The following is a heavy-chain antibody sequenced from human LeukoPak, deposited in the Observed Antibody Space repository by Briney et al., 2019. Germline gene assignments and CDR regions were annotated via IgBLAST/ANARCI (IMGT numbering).Heavy chain of an antibody. D-gene: IGHD2-2*02. CDR1: GYTFTSYG. Sequence: GASVKVSCKASGYTFTSYGISWVRQAPGQGLEWMAWISAYNGNTNYAQKLQGRVTMTTDTSTSTAYMELRSLRSDDTAVYYCARGRLYKGLPNYYYMDVWGKGTTVTVSS. J-gene: IGHJ6*03. CDR2: ISAYNGNT. CDR3: ARGRLYKGLPNYYYMDV. V-gene: IGHV1-18*01.